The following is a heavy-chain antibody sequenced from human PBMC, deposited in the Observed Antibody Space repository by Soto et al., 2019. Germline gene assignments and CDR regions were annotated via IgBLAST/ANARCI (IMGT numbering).Heavy chain of an antibody. J-gene: IGHJ5*02. D-gene: IGHD2-21*01. CDR3: VRSGTARLLGRSWFDT. V-gene: IGHV3-21*01. CDR2: ITTSSAYI. CDR1: GFTFNTYD. Sequence: EVQLVESGGGLVKPGGSLRLSCAASGFTFNTYDMNWVRQAPGKGLEWVSSITTSSAYIYYADSLKGRITISRDNAKNSLCLQMTSLRAEDTAVYYCVRSGTARLLGRSWFDTGGQGTLVTVSS.